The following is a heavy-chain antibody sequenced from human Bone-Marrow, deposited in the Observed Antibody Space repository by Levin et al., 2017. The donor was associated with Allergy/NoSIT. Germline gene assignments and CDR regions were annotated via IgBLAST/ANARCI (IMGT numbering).Heavy chain of an antibody. CDR2: ISAYDGRT. Sequence: ASVKVSCQASGYAFSSYGVSWVRQAPGQGPEWMAWISAYDGRTNVPQRFKGRVTLTIDTSANSADMELRSLGSDDQAVYYCARDFYERSGYWEDCFDAWGQGTLGSVYS. D-gene: IGHD3-22*01. V-gene: IGHV1-18*01. CDR3: ARDFYERSGYWEDCFDA. CDR1: GYAFSSYG. J-gene: IGHJ5*02.